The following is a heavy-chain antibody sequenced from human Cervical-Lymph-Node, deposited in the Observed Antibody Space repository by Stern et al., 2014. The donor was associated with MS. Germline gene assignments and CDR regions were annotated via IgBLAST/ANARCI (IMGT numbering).Heavy chain of an antibody. D-gene: IGHD2-2*02. CDR2: INFRGGT. J-gene: IGHJ4*02. Sequence: QVQLQESGPGLVRPSETLSLTCTVSGGSISSFYWSWIRQPPGKGLEWIGYINFRGGTNYNPSLKTRVTISVDTSKNQFSLRLSSVTPADTAVYYCGRDLGLQYWGQGALVTVSS. V-gene: IGHV4-59*01. CDR3: GRDLGLQY. CDR1: GGSISSFY.